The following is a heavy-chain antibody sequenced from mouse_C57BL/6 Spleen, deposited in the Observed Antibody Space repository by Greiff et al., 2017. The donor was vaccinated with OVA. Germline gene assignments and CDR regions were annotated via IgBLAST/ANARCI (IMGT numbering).Heavy chain of an antibody. CDR1: GYTFTSYW. CDR3: ARDGAYYDCDGSWFAY. D-gene: IGHD2-4*01. V-gene: IGHV1-53*01. CDR2: INPSNGGT. J-gene: IGHJ3*01. Sequence: QVQLQQPGTELVKPGASVKLSCKASGYTFTSYWMHWVKQRPGQGLEWIGNINPSNGGTNYNEKFKSKATLTVDKSSSTAYMPLSSLTSEDSAVYYGARDGAYYDCDGSWFAYWGQGTLVTVSA.